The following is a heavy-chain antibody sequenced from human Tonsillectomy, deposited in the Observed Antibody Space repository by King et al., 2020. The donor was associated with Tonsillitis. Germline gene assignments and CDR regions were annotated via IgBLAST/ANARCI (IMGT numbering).Heavy chain of an antibody. D-gene: IGHD5-18*01. J-gene: IGHJ4*02. CDR3: AHTPDTAMVTGFDY. CDR1: GFSLSTSGVG. CDR2: INRNDDK. V-gene: IGHV2-5*01. Sequence: TLKESGPTLVKPTQTLTLTCTFSGFSLSTSGVGVGWIRQPPGKALEWLALINRNDDKCYSPSLKSRLTITKETSKNQVVLTMTNMDPVDTATYYCAHTPDTAMVTGFDYWGQGTLVTVSS.